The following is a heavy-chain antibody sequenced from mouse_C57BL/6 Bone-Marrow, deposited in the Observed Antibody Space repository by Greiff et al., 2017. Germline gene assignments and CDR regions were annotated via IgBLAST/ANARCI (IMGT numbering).Heavy chain of an antibody. CDR1: GFTFSDYG. Sequence: EVKLVESGGGLVKPGGSLKLSCAASGFTFSDYGMHWVRQAPEKGLEWVAYISSGSSTIYYADTVKGRFTISRDNAKNTLFLQMTSLRSEDTAMYYGARDDYGSSYGFAYWGQGTLVTVSA. V-gene: IGHV5-17*01. J-gene: IGHJ3*01. D-gene: IGHD1-1*01. CDR3: ARDDYGSSYGFAY. CDR2: ISSGSSTI.